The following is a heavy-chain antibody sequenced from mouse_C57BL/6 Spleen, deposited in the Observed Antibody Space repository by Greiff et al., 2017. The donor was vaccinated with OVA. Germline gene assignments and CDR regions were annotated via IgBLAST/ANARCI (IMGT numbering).Heavy chain of an antibody. CDR3: ARGYPENAMDY. CDR1: GYTFTSYW. V-gene: IGHV1-69*01. CDR2: IDPSDSYT. D-gene: IGHD2-2*01. Sequence: QVQLQQPGAELVMPGASVKLSCKASGYTFTSYWMHWVKQRPGHGLEWIGEIDPSDSYTNYNQKFKGKSTLTVDKSSSTAYMQLSSLTSEDSAVYYCARGYPENAMDYWGQGTSVTVSS. J-gene: IGHJ4*01.